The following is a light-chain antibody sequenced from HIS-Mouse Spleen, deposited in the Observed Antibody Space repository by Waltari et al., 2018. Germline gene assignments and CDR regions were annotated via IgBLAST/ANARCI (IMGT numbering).Light chain of an antibody. J-gene: IGLJ3*02. V-gene: IGLV3-1*01. CDR3: QAWDSSTAV. Sequence: SYERTQPPSLSVSPGQTARITCPGDKLEVQSACWYQQKPGQSPVLVIYQDSQRPSGIPERFSGSNSGNTATLTISGTQAMDEADYYCQAWDSSTAVFGGGTKLTVL. CDR1: KLEVQS. CDR2: QDS.